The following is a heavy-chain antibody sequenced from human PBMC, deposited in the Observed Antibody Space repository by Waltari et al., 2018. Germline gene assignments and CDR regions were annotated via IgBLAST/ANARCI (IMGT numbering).Heavy chain of an antibody. J-gene: IGHJ4*02. V-gene: IGHV3-53*01. CDR2: IYRGCST. Sequence: EVQLVESGGGLIQPGGSLRLSCAASGFTVSSNYMSWVRQAPGKGLGGFSIIYRGCSTYYADSVKGRFTISRDNSKNTLYLQMNSLRAEDTAVYYCAGFSGYDNYFDYWGQGTLVTVSS. D-gene: IGHD5-12*01. CDR1: GFTVSSNY. CDR3: AGFSGYDNYFDY.